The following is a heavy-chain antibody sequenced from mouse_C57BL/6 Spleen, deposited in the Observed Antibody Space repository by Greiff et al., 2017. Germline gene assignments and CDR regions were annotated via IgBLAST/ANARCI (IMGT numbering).Heavy chain of an antibody. CDR3: TGSRGAWFAY. CDR1: GFTFSNYW. V-gene: IGHV6-3*01. J-gene: IGHJ3*01. CDR2: IRLKSDNYAT. Sequence: EVKLVESGGGLVQPGGSMKLSCVASGFTFSNYWMNWVRQSPEKGLEWVAQIRLKSDNYATHYAESVKCRFTISRDDSKSSVYLQMNNLRAEDTGIYYCTGSRGAWFAYWGQGTLVTVSA.